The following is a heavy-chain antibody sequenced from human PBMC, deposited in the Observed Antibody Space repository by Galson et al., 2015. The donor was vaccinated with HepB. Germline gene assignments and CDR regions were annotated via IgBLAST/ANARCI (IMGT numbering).Heavy chain of an antibody. Sequence: SLRLSCAASGFTFSSFAFHWVRQAPGKGLEWVAVISYDGSNKYYADSVKGQFTISRDNSKNTLYLQMNSLRVDDTAVYYCARAAHCSSSSCYNYYFYYGMDVWGQGTTVTVSS. D-gene: IGHD2-2*01. CDR1: GFTFSSFA. V-gene: IGHV3-30*04. J-gene: IGHJ6*02. CDR2: ISYDGSNK. CDR3: ARAAHCSSSSCYNYYFYYGMDV.